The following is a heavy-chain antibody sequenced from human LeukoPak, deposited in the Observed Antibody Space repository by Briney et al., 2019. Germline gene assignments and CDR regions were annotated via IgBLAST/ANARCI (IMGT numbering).Heavy chain of an antibody. CDR3: AKFAGRYYDFWSGPTSDGAFDI. CDR1: GFTFSSYG. V-gene: IGHV3-30*18. J-gene: IGHJ3*02. Sequence: GRSLRLSCAASGFTFSSYGMHWVRQAPGKGLEWVAVISYDGSNKYYADSVKGRFTISRDNSKNTLYLQMNSLRAEETAVYYCAKFAGRYYDFWSGPTSDGAFDIWGQGTMVTVSS. CDR2: ISYDGSNK. D-gene: IGHD3-3*01.